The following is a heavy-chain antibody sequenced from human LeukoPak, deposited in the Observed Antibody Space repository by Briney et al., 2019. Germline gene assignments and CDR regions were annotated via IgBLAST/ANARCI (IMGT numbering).Heavy chain of an antibody. CDR1: GFTFSDYY. V-gene: IGHV3-11*06. CDR2: ISSSSSYT. D-gene: IGHD3-22*01. Sequence: GGSLRLSCAASGFTFSDYYMSWIRQAPGKGLEWVSYISSSSSYTNYADSVKGRFTISRDNSKNTLYLQMNSLRTEDTAVYFCAKEIYYDSSAFFDYWGQGTLVTVSS. CDR3: AKEIYYDSSAFFDY. J-gene: IGHJ4*02.